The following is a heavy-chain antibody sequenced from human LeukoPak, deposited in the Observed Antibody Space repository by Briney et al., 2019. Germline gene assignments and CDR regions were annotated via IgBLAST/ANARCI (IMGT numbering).Heavy chain of an antibody. V-gene: IGHV4-34*01. Sequence: GSLRLSRAASGFTFSNYGMHWVRQPPGKGLEWIGEINHSGSTNYNPSLKSRVTISVDTSKNQFSLKLSSVTAADTAVYYCAREGYSYGYSLHYYYYGMDVWGQGTTVTVSS. CDR2: INHSGST. D-gene: IGHD5-18*01. CDR1: GFTFSNYG. J-gene: IGHJ6*02. CDR3: AREGYSYGYSLHYYYYGMDV.